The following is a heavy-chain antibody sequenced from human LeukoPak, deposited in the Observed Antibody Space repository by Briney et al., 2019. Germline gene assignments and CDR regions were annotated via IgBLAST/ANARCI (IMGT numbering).Heavy chain of an antibody. J-gene: IGHJ3*02. V-gene: IGHV3-48*02. CDR1: GFTFSSYG. CDR3: VRDQFYAFDI. Sequence: GGSLRLSCAASGFTFSSYGMHWVRQPPGKGLEWISYIRTSGGVVSYTDSVKGRFTISTDSAKNSLYLQMNSLRDDDTAVYYCVRDQFYAFDIWGQGTMVTVSS. CDR2: IRTSGGVV.